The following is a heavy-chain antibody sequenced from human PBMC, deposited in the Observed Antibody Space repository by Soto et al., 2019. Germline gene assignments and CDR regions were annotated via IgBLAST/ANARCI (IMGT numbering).Heavy chain of an antibody. Sequence: PSETLSLTCAVYGGSFSVDYLSWIRQPPGKGLEWIGEINHSGSTNYNPSLKSRVTISVDTSKNQFSLKRSSVTAADTAVYYCARAGTMVRGVILYYYYGMDVWGQGTTVTVSS. CDR1: GGSFSVDY. V-gene: IGHV4-34*01. D-gene: IGHD3-10*01. J-gene: IGHJ6*02. CDR3: ARAGTMVRGVILYYYYGMDV. CDR2: INHSGST.